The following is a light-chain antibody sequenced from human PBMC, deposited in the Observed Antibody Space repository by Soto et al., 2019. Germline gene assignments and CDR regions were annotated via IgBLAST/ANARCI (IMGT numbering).Light chain of an antibody. CDR3: QEYKTAPFI. Sequence: DIQMTQSPSSLSAFVGDRVTITCRASQGISNYLAWYQQKPGRVPTLLIYAASTLRSGVQSRFSGSGSGTXXTXSXSSXXXXDVASYYCQEYKTAPFIFRPGTKVDI. J-gene: IGKJ3*01. CDR1: QGISNY. CDR2: AAS. V-gene: IGKV1-27*01.